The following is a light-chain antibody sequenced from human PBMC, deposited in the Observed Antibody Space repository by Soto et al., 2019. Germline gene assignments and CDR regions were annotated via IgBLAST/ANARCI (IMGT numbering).Light chain of an antibody. CDR1: QSVSNQ. CDR2: DAS. V-gene: IGKV3-11*01. J-gene: IGKJ5*01. CDR3: QQRAGSST. Sequence: EIVLTQSPVTLSLSPGERATLSCRASQSVSNQLAWYQQKPGQAPRLLIYDASRSVTGIPARFSGSGSGTDFTITLSSLEPEDFAVYYCQQRAGSSTFGQGTRLEIK.